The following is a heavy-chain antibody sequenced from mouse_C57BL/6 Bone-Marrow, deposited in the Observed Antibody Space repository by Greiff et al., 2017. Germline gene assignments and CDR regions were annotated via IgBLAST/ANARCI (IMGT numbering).Heavy chain of an antibody. J-gene: IGHJ2*01. CDR1: GYTFTSYW. CDR3: AREGRRPYYFDY. Sequence: VQLQQPGAELVKPGASVKLSCKASGYTFTSYWMHWVKQRPGQGLEWIGMIHPSSGSTNYNEKFKSKATLTVDKSSSTAYMQLSSLTSEDSAVYYCAREGRRPYYFDYWGQGTTLTVSS. CDR2: IHPSSGST. V-gene: IGHV1-64*01. D-gene: IGHD2-14*01.